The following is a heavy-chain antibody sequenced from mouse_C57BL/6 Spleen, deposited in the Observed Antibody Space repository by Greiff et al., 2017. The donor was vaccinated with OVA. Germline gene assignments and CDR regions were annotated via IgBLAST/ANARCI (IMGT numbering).Heavy chain of an antibody. J-gene: IGHJ2*01. D-gene: IGHD1-1*01. CDR2: IDPSDSYT. Sequence: QVQLQQPGAELVMPGASVKLSCKASGYTFTSYWMHWVKQRPGQGLEWIGEIDPSDSYTNYNQKFKGKSTLTVDKSSSTAYMQLSSLTSEDSAVYYCERNYGSSLYFDYWGQGTTLTVSS. V-gene: IGHV1-69*01. CDR3: ERNYGSSLYFDY. CDR1: GYTFTSYW.